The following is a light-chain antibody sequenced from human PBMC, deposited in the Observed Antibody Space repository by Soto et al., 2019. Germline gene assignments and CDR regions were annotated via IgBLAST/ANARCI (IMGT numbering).Light chain of an antibody. CDR1: QSVSSNY. CDR2: FAS. J-gene: IGKJ4*01. CDR3: QQYDTSPLI. Sequence: EVVLTQSPCTLSLSPGERATLSCRASQSVSSNYLAWYQQKPCRAPRLLIFFASNSAAGIPDRFSGSASGTDFTLTISGLEPEDFAVYYCQQYDTSPLISGGGTKV. V-gene: IGKV3-20*01.